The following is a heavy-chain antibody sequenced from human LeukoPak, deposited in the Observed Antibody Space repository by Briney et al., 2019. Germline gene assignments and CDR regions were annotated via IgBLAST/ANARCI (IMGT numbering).Heavy chain of an antibody. D-gene: IGHD2-2*01. CDR3: ARGFAVVPAADEENYYMDV. Sequence: PGRSLRLSCAASGFTFDDYSMHWVRQAPGKGLEWVSSISSSSSYIYYADSVKGRFTISRDNAKNSLYLQMNSLRAEDTAVYYCARGFAVVPAADEENYYMDVWGKGTTVTVSS. CDR1: GFTFDDYS. V-gene: IGHV3-21*01. CDR2: ISSSSSYI. J-gene: IGHJ6*03.